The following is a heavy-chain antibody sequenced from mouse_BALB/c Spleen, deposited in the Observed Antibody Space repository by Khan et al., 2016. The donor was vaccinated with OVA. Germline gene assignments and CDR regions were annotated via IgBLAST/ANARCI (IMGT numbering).Heavy chain of an antibody. D-gene: IGHD1-1*01. CDR1: GYTFTDYA. J-gene: IGHJ4*01. V-gene: IGHV1S137*01. CDR2: ISTYYGDA. CDR3: ARGSSHLYYAVDY. Sequence: QVQLQQSGAELVRPGVSVKISCKGSGYTFTDYAMHWVKQSHAKNLEWIGVISTYYGDATYNQKFKGKATMTVDKSSSTAYLELARLTSEDSAIYYCARGSSHLYYAVDYWGQGTSVTVSS.